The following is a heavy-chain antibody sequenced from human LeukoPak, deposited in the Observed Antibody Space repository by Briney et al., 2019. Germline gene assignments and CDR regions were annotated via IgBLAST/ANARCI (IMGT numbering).Heavy chain of an antibody. CDR3: AKPVGKYSSSWYSLGY. Sequence: PGRSLRLSCAASGFTFSSYGMHWVRQAPGKGLEWVAVISYDGSNKYYADSVKGRFTIPRDNSKNTLYLQMNSLRAEDTAVYYCAKPVGKYSSSWYSLGYWGQGTLVTASS. CDR1: GFTFSSYG. CDR2: ISYDGSNK. V-gene: IGHV3-30*18. D-gene: IGHD6-13*01. J-gene: IGHJ4*02.